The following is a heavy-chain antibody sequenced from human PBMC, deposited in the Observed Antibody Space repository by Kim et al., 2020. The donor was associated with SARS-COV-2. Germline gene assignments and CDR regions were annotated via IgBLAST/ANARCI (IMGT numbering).Heavy chain of an antibody. V-gene: IGHV3-7*04. J-gene: IGHJ6*02. CDR3: ARAGGYSYGLYYYYGMDV. D-gene: IGHD5-18*01. Sequence: KGRVTISSDKAKNSLYMQMNRLRAEDTAVYYCARAGGYSYGLYYYYGMDVWGQGTTVTVSS.